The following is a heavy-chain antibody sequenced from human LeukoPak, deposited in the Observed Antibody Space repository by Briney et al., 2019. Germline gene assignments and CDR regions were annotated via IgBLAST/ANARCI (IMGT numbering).Heavy chain of an antibody. Sequence: GGSLRLSCAASGFTFSSYAMHWVRQTPGKGLEYVSGIATTADSASYADAVKGRFTISRDNSKNMLYLQMGSLRHEDMAVYFCAGGTRDSPGIDYWGQGTLVTVSS. CDR1: GFTFSSYA. CDR2: IATTADSA. D-gene: IGHD1-14*01. V-gene: IGHV3-64*02. J-gene: IGHJ4*02. CDR3: AGGTRDSPGIDY.